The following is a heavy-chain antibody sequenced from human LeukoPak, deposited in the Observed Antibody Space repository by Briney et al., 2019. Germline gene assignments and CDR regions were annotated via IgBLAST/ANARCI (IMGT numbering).Heavy chain of an antibody. CDR3: ARDARFYSSSSLFDY. D-gene: IGHD6-6*01. J-gene: IGHJ4*02. CDR1: GGSISSYY. V-gene: IGHV4-59*01. Sequence: PSETLSLTRTVSGGSISSYYWSWIRQPPGKGLEWIGYIYYSGSTNYNPSLKSRVTISVDTSKNQFSLKLSSVTAADTAVYYCARDARFYSSSSLFDYWGQGTLVTVSS. CDR2: IYYSGST.